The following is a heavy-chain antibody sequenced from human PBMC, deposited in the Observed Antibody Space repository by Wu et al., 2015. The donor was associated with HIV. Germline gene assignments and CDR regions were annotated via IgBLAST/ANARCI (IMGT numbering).Heavy chain of an antibody. D-gene: IGHD3-10*01. CDR1: GYTFNSYG. V-gene: IGHV1-69*05. Sequence: QVQLVQSGIEMKKPGASVRVSCKAFGYTFNSYGINWVRQAPGQGLEWMGGIIPPFGTPNYSQNFQGRVTITTDDSTATIYMELSSLRSEDTAIYYCARDRFYGSGSYVYWGQGTPVTVSS. CDR3: ARDRFYGSGSYVY. CDR2: IIPPFGTP. J-gene: IGHJ4*02.